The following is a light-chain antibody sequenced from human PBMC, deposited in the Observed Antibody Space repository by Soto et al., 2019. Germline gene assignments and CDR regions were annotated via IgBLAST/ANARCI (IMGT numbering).Light chain of an antibody. CDR3: QLSGT. Sequence: IVLTQSPGTLSLSPGDTATLSCRASQSIDSSYVAWYQQKPGQPPSLLVYGTSTRATGIRDRFSGSGSGPDFTLSISRLEPEAFAVYFCQLSGTFGPGTKV. V-gene: IGKV3-20*01. J-gene: IGKJ3*01. CDR2: GTS. CDR1: QSIDSSY.